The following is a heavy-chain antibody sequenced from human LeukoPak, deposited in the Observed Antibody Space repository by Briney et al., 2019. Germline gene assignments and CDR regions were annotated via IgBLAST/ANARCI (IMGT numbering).Heavy chain of an antibody. CDR3: ARRHDFWSGYYTGINPSLSDGMDV. V-gene: IGHV1-24*01. Sequence: GASVKVSCKVSGYTLTELSMHWVRQAPGKGLEWMGGFDPEDGETIYAQKFQGRVTMTRNTSISTAYMELSSLRSEDTAVYYCARRHDFWSGYYTGINPSLSDGMDVWGQGTTVTVSS. CDR2: FDPEDGET. D-gene: IGHD3-3*01. J-gene: IGHJ6*02. CDR1: GYTLTELS.